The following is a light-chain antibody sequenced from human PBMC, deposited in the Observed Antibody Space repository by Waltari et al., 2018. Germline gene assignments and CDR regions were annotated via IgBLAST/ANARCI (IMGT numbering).Light chain of an antibody. J-gene: IGLJ1*01. CDR3: SSYASSGTLV. CDR2: EVN. Sequence: QSALTQPASVSGSPGQSITISCPGTSSDVGGYIFASWYQVHPGTAPKLIIYEVNRRPAGVSNRFSGSKSGNTASLTSSGLQAEDEADFYCSSYASSGTLVFGSGTKVTVL. CDR1: SSDVGGYIF. V-gene: IGLV2-14*01.